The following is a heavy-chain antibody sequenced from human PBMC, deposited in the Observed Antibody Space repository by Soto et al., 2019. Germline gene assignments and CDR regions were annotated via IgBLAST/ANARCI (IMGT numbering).Heavy chain of an antibody. V-gene: IGHV3-9*01. CDR2: ISWNSGSI. CDR1: GFTFDDYA. J-gene: IGHJ4*02. D-gene: IGHD2-2*01. Sequence: EVQLVESGGGLVQPGRSLRLSCAASGFTFDDYAMHWVRQAPGKGLEWVSGISWNSGSIGYADSVKGRFTISRDNAKNPLYLKMNRLRAEDTALYYCVKGDQLRTEGGGYWGQGTLVTVSS. CDR3: VKGDQLRTEGGGY.